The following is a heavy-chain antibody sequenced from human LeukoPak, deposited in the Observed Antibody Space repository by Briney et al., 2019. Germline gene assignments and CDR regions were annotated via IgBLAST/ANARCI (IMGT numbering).Heavy chain of an antibody. V-gene: IGHV3-7*03. Sequence: GGSLRLSCAASGFTFSSYGMHWVRQAPGKGLEWVANMKQDGSEKHYVDSVKGRFTISRDNAKNSLYLQMNSLRVEDTAVYYCARDGGTTASYYYGMDVWGQGTTVTVSS. CDR1: GFTFSSYG. J-gene: IGHJ6*02. CDR3: ARDGGTTASYYYGMDV. CDR2: MKQDGSEK. D-gene: IGHD2-2*01.